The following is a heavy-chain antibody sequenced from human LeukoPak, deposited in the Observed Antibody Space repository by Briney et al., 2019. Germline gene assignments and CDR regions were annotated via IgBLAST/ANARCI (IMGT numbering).Heavy chain of an antibody. Sequence: PSETLSLTCTVSGDSVTTTNFYWGWIRQAPGKGLEWIVGLYYGVNTYYKPSLKSRVTISVDTSLNQFSLILTSVTAADTGVYYCARLRVQQLASSYYMNVWGKGTTVTVSS. CDR3: ARLRVQQLASSYYMNV. D-gene: IGHD6-13*01. V-gene: IGHV4-39*01. CDR1: GDSVTTTNFY. CDR2: LYYGVNT. J-gene: IGHJ6*03.